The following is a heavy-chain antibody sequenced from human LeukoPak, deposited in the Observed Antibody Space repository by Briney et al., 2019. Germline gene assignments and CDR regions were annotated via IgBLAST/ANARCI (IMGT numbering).Heavy chain of an antibody. CDR2: INHSGST. J-gene: IGHJ5*02. D-gene: IGHD3-16*02. Sequence: SETLSLTCAVYGGSFSGYYWSWIRQPPGKGLEWIGEINHSGSTNYNPSLKSRVTISVDTSKNQFSLKLSSVTAADTAVYYCASRLRLGELSTWGQATLVTVSS. CDR3: ASRLRLGELST. V-gene: IGHV4-34*01. CDR1: GGSFSGYY.